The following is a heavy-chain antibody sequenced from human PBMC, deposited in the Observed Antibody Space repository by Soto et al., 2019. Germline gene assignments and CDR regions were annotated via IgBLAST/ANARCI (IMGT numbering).Heavy chain of an antibody. Sequence: QVQLVQSGAEVKKPGASVKVSCKASGYTFTSYAMHWVRQAPGQRLEWMGWINAGNGNTKYSQMFQGRVTITRDTSASTAYMELSSLRSEVTAVYYCARALPKQQLVFWFDPWGQGTLVTVSS. J-gene: IGHJ5*02. D-gene: IGHD6-13*01. CDR1: GYTFTSYA. CDR2: INAGNGNT. CDR3: ARALPKQQLVFWFDP. V-gene: IGHV1-3*01.